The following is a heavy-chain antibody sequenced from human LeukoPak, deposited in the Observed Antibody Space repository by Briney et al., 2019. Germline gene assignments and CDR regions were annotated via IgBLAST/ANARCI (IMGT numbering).Heavy chain of an antibody. Sequence: GGSLRLSCGASGFIYSSYWMRWVRQARGEGVEWVANIKKEGSEKYYVDSVKGRCTISGDNAKNSLYLQMNSLRAEDTAVYYCARDRNDPWHSSSWHYGMDVWGQGATVTVSS. D-gene: IGHD6-13*01. V-gene: IGHV3-7*01. CDR2: IKKEGSEK. J-gene: IGHJ6*02. CDR1: GFIYSSYW. CDR3: ARDRNDPWHSSSWHYGMDV.